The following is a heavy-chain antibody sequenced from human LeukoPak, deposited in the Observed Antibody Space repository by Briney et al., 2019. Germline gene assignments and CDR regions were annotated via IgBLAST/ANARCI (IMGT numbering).Heavy chain of an antibody. CDR1: GGSISSGGYS. J-gene: IGHJ4*02. CDR3: ASGYQDSPEGY. CDR2: IYYSGST. Sequence: SQTLSLTCTVSGGSISSGGYSWSWIRQHPGKGLEWFGNIYYSGSTYYIPSLKSRVTISVDTSKNQFSLKLSSVTPADTAVYYCASGYQDSPEGYWGQGTLVTVSS. D-gene: IGHD6-25*01. V-gene: IGHV4-31*03.